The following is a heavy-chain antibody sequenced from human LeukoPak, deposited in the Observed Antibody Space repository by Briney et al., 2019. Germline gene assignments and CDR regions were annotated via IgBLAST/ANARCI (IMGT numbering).Heavy chain of an antibody. CDR2: ISGSGGST. J-gene: IGHJ3*01. D-gene: IGHD4-23*01. Sequence: PGGSLRLSCAASGFTFSSYAMSWVRQAPGKGLEWVSAISGSGGSTYYADSVKGRFTISRDNSKNTLYLQMNSLRAEDTAVYYCAKDLRSTVPTPRGAFDVWGQGTMVTVSS. CDR3: AKDLRSTVPTPRGAFDV. CDR1: GFTFSSYA. V-gene: IGHV3-23*01.